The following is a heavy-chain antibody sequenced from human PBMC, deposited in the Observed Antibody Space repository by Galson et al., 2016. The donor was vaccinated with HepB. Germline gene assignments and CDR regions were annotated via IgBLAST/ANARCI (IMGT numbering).Heavy chain of an antibody. Sequence: SLRLSCAASGFSFSRYWMSWVRQAPGKGLEWLSVSYADGRTYYAESVRGRFTISRDNSKNTLYLQMNSLRAEDTAVYYCARLYFGSGGAVDYWGQGTLVTVSS. J-gene: IGHJ4*02. V-gene: IGHV3-53*01. CDR1: GFSFSRYW. D-gene: IGHD3-10*01. CDR3: ARLYFGSGGAVDY. CDR2: SYADGRT.